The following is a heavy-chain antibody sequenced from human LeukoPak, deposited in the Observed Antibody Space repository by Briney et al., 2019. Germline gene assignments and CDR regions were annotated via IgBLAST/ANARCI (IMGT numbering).Heavy chain of an antibody. CDR1: GGSISSGDYY. D-gene: IGHD3-22*01. Sequence: PSETLSLTCTVSGGSISSGDYYWSWIRQPPGKGLEWIGYIYYSESTYYNPSLKSRVTISVDTSKNQFSLKLSSVTAADTAVYYCARDHYYDSSGTRNFDYWGPGTLVTVSS. V-gene: IGHV4-30-4*08. CDR3: ARDHYYDSSGTRNFDY. J-gene: IGHJ4*01. CDR2: IYYSEST.